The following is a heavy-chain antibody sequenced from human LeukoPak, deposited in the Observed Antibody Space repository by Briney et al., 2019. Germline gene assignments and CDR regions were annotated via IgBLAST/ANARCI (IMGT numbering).Heavy chain of an antibody. CDR1: GGTFSSYA. Sequence: SVKVSCKASGGTFSSYAISWVRQAPGQGLEWMGGIIPIFGTANYAQKFQGRVTITADESTSTAYMELSSLRSEDTAVYYCAREGIYCSGGSCYDYWGQGTLVTVSS. CDR3: AREGIYCSGGSCYDY. V-gene: IGHV1-69*13. J-gene: IGHJ4*02. CDR2: IIPIFGTA. D-gene: IGHD2-15*01.